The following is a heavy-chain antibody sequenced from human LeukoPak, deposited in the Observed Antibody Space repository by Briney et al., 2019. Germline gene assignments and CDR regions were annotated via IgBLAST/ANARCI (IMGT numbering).Heavy chain of an antibody. J-gene: IGHJ4*02. Sequence: ASVKVSSKTSGYTFTSYAVNWVRQAPGQGLEWMGWINTNTGSPTYAQGFTGRFVFSLDTSVSTAYLQISSLKAEDTAVYYCARGAVSRMIVDHPFDYWGQGTLVTVSS. CDR1: GYTFTSYA. CDR2: INTNTGSP. CDR3: ARGAVSRMIVDHPFDY. D-gene: IGHD3-22*01. V-gene: IGHV7-4-1*02.